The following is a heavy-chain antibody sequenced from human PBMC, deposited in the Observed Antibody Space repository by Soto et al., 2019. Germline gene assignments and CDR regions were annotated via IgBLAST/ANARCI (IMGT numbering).Heavy chain of an antibody. CDR2: IIPIFGTA. D-gene: IGHD3-22*01. Sequence: VKVSCKASGGTFSSYAISWVRQAPGQGLEWMGGIIPIFGTANYAQKFQGRVTITADKSTSTAYMELSSLRSEDTAVYYCARDRSRRYSDSSGYLACAFDIWGQGTMVTVSS. V-gene: IGHV1-69*06. J-gene: IGHJ3*02. CDR3: ARDRSRRYSDSSGYLACAFDI. CDR1: GGTFSSYA.